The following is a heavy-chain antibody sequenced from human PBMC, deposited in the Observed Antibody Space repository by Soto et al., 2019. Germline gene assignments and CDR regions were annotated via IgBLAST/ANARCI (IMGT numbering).Heavy chain of an antibody. V-gene: IGHV3-23*01. Sequence: EVQLLESGEALVQPGGSLRLSCAASGFTYNIYSMSWVRQAPGKGLEWVSGISAGVIDTYYADSVKGRFTVSRDDSKNTLYLPMNGLRADVSGVYYCAKQFSSSTWYPFDHWGRGNGVSVSS. J-gene: IGHJ4*02. CDR2: ISAGVIDT. CDR1: GFTYNIYS. D-gene: IGHD6-13*01. CDR3: AKQFSSSTWYPFDH.